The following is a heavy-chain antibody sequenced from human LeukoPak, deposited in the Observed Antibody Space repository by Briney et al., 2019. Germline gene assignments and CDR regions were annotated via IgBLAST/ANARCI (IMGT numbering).Heavy chain of an antibody. J-gene: IGHJ4*02. V-gene: IGHV4-39*01. CDR2: IYYSGST. CDR1: GGSIISSTYY. Sequence: SETLSLTCTVSGGSIISSTYYWGWLRRPPGKGLEWIGSIYYSGSTYYIPSLKSRVTISVDTSKNQFSLKLSSVTAADTAVYYCARWYYDSSGYSQPEDYWGQGTLVTVSS. CDR3: ARWYYDSSGYSQPEDY. D-gene: IGHD3-22*01.